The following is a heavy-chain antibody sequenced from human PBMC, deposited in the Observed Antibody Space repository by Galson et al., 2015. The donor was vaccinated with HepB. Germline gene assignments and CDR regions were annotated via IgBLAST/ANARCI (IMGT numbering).Heavy chain of an antibody. D-gene: IGHD1-1*01. V-gene: IGHV3-23*01. CDR1: GFTFSSLG. J-gene: IGHJ4*02. CDR2: IGVNACST. Sequence: SLTLSCAASGFTFSSLGMTWVRQAPGQGLECVSAIGVNACSTIYAQSVKGRFTIPTDKSKNTLYLQMSNLRAEDTAVYYCAKGTTNIDYWGQGTLVTVSS. CDR3: AKGTTNIDY.